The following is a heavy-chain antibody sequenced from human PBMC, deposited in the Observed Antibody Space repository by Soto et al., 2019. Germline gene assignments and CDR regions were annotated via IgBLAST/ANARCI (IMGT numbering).Heavy chain of an antibody. D-gene: IGHD6-25*01. Sequence: EVQLLESGGGLVQPGESLRLSCATSGFTFSNYAMTWVRQAPGKGLEWVSVISGSGGSTYYADSVKGRFTSSRDNSKNPLYLQMTSLRAEDTAIYYCAKDLSGYSRGYLAPRFDYWGQGTLVTVSA. CDR1: GFTFSNYA. CDR3: AKDLSGYSRGYLAPRFDY. CDR2: ISGSGGST. V-gene: IGHV3-23*01. J-gene: IGHJ4*02.